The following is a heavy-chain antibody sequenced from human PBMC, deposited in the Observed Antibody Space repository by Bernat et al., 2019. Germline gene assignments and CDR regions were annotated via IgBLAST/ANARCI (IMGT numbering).Heavy chain of an antibody. CDR1: GASISSGSYY. CDR3: ARNGMNTVTYQYYFYMDV. J-gene: IGHJ6*03. D-gene: IGHD4-4*01. V-gene: IGHV4-39*02. Sequence: QLQESGPGLVKSSETLSLTCTVSGASISSGSYYWGWIRQAPGKGLEWIGNIYYSGSTYYNPSLKSRVTISLDTSKNHFSLRLTSVTAADTAVYFCARNGMNTVTYQYYFYMDVWGKGTTVIVSS. CDR2: IYYSGST.